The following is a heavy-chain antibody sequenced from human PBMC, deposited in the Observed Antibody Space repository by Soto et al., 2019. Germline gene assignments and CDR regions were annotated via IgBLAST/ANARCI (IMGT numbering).Heavy chain of an antibody. CDR3: GRARLVVTSAAGLDYYYSGMDA. D-gene: IGHD2-15*01. CDR2: INAGNGNT. Sequence: GASVKVSCKASGYTFTSYAMHWVRQAPGQRLEWMGWINAGNGNTKYSQKFQGRVTITRDTSTSTAYMERSSLRSEGTAVYSCGRARLVVTSAAGLDYYYSGMDAWGQGTTVTVS. V-gene: IGHV1-3*01. J-gene: IGHJ6*02. CDR1: GYTFTSYA.